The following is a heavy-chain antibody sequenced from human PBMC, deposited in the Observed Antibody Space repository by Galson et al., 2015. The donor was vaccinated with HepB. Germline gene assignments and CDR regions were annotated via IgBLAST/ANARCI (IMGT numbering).Heavy chain of an antibody. Sequence: SLRLSCADSGLTFNNAWVSWVRQAPGKGLEWAGRVKGKIDGETTDYAAPVKGRFIISRDDSGNTVYLQINSLKTEDTALYYCTTYSAGRPEYFQYWGQGTLVTVSS. CDR3: TTYSAGRPEYFQY. V-gene: IGHV3-15*01. CDR1: GLTFNNAW. CDR2: VKGKIDGETT. J-gene: IGHJ1*01. D-gene: IGHD4-11*01.